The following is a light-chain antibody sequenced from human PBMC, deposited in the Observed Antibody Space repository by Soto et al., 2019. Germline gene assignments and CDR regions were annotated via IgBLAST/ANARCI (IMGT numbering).Light chain of an antibody. V-gene: IGLV7-46*01. CDR2: DTS. J-gene: IGLJ3*02. Sequence: QAVVTQEPSLTVSPGGTVTLTCGSSTGAVTSGHYPYWFQQKPGQAPRALIYDTSNKHSWTPARFSGSLLGGKPALTLSGAQPEDEAEYYCSRSYSGVRVFGGGTKVTVL. CDR1: TGAVTSGHY. CDR3: SRSYSGVRV.